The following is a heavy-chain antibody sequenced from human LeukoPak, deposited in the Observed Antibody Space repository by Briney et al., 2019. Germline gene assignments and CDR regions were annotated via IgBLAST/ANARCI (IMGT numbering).Heavy chain of an antibody. CDR3: ARDWTITMVRGVITPYYYMDV. Sequence: ASVKVSCKAPGYTFTSYYMHWVRQAPGHGLEWMGIINPSGGSTSYAQKFQGRVTMTRDMSTSTVYMELSSLRSEDTAVYYCARDWTITMVRGVITPYYYMDVWGKGTTVTVSS. J-gene: IGHJ6*03. V-gene: IGHV1-46*01. CDR2: INPSGGST. D-gene: IGHD3-10*01. CDR1: GYTFTSYY.